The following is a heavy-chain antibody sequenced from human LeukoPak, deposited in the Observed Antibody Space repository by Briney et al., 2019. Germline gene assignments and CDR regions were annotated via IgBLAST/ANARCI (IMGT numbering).Heavy chain of an antibody. Sequence: GGSLRLSCAASGFTFSSYGIHWVRQAPGKGLEWVAVISYDGRNKYYADSVKGRFTISRDNSKNTVYLQMDSLRAEDTAVYYCAKDRITMIVVVPFDGMDVWGQGTTVTVSS. CDR2: ISYDGRNK. D-gene: IGHD3-22*01. J-gene: IGHJ6*02. CDR3: AKDRITMIVVVPFDGMDV. CDR1: GFTFSSYG. V-gene: IGHV3-30*18.